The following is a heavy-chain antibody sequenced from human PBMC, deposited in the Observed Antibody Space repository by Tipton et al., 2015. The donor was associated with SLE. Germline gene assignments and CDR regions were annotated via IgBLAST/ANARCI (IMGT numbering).Heavy chain of an antibody. CDR3: ASYSSSWYNWFDP. CDR2: IFYSGST. Sequence: TLSLTCTVSGGSISSGDYYWSWIRQPPGKGLECIGYIFYSGSTYYNPSLKSRVTISVDTSKNQFSLKLSSVTAADTAVYYCASYSSSWYNWFDPWGQGTLVTVSS. V-gene: IGHV4-30-4*01. J-gene: IGHJ5*02. D-gene: IGHD6-13*01. CDR1: GGSISSGDYY.